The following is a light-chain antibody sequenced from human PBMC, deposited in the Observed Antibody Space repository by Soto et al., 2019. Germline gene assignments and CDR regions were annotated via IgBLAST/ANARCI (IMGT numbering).Light chain of an antibody. Sequence: EIVLTQSPGTLSLSPGERATLSCRASQSVSSRLAWYQQKPGQAPRLLISGASSRATGIPDRFSGSGSGTDFTLTISRLEPDDFAVYYCQQRDSWPITFGQGTRLEIK. CDR2: GAS. V-gene: IGKV3D-20*02. CDR1: QSVSSR. J-gene: IGKJ5*01. CDR3: QQRDSWPIT.